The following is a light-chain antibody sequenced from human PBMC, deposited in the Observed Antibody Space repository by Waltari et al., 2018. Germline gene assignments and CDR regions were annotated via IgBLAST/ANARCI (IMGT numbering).Light chain of an antibody. CDR3: TSYTSSGTLL. CDR2: EVT. J-gene: IGLJ2*01. CDR1: SSDVGGYNR. V-gene: IGLV2-18*02. Sequence: QSALTLPPSVSGSPGQSVTISCTGTSSDVGGYNRVSWYQQPPGTAPKLMMYEVTYRPSGVPDRFSGSKSGNTASLTISGLQAEDEADYYCTSYTSSGTLLFGGGTKLTVV.